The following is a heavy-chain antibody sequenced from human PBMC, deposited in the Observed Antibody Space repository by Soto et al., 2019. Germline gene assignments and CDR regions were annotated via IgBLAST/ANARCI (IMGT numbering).Heavy chain of an antibody. V-gene: IGHV1-3*01. CDR3: ARDGQWLTRDYYYGMDV. Sequence: ASVKVSCKASGYTFTSYAMHCVRQAPGQRLEWMGWINAGNGNTKYSQKFQGRVTITRDTSASTAYMELSSLRSEDTAVYYCARDGQWLTRDYYYGMDVWGQGTTVTVSS. CDR2: INAGNGNT. CDR1: GYTFTSYA. D-gene: IGHD6-19*01. J-gene: IGHJ6*02.